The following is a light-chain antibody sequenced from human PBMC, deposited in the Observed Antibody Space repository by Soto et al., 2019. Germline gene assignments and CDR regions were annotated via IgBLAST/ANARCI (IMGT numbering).Light chain of an antibody. CDR2: DAS. V-gene: IGKV1-5*01. J-gene: IGKJ1*01. Sequence: DIKVNQAPATLSSSLQDSRTNTYRASKSSSTWLAWYQQKPGKAPNLLIYDASSLASGVPSRFSGSGSGTDFTLTISRLQPEDFATYYCQQNYVKCWTFGQGTKVEIK. CDR3: QQNYVKCWT. CDR1: KSSSTW.